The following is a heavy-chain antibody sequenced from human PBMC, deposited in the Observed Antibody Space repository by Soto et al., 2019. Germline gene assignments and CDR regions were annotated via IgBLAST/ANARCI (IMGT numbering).Heavy chain of an antibody. CDR1: GFTFSSYA. D-gene: IGHD6-13*01. CDR3: ARDVGQQLDTPFDY. J-gene: IGHJ4*02. CDR2: ISYDGSNK. Sequence: PGGSLRLSCAASGFTFSSYAMHWVRQAPGKGLEWVADISYDGSNKYYADSVKGRFTISRDNSKNTLYLQMNSLRAEDTAVYYCARDVGQQLDTPFDYWGQGTLVTVSS. V-gene: IGHV3-30-3*01.